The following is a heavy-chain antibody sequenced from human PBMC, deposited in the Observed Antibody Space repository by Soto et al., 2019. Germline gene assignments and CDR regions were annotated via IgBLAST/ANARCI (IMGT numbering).Heavy chain of an antibody. Sequence: QVQLQESGPGLVRPSQTLSLTCTVSGGSITNGDYYWNWIRQHPGKGLEWIGYIYYRGTTFYNPSLKSRVFISVETSKNQFSLNLSSVTAADTAVYFCARDAPGEAPYWGQGTLVTVSS. CDR3: ARDAPGEAPY. D-gene: IGHD2-2*01. CDR2: IYYRGTT. V-gene: IGHV4-31*03. CDR1: GGSITNGDYY. J-gene: IGHJ4*02.